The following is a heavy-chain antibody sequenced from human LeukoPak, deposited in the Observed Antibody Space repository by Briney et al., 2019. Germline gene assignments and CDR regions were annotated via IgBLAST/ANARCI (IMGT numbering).Heavy chain of an antibody. CDR2: IKEDGSEK. CDR1: GITFSSYW. CDR3: AAGGNSDY. D-gene: IGHD4-23*01. V-gene: IGHV3-7*01. J-gene: IGHJ4*02. Sequence: EGSLRLSCAASGITFSSYWMSWVRQAPGKGLEWVANIKEDGSEKYYVDSVKGRFTISRDNAKNSLYLQMNSLRAEDTAVYYCAAGGNSDYWGQGTLVTVSS.